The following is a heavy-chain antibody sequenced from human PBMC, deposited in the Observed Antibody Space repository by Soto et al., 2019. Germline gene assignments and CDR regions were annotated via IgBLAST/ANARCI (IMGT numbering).Heavy chain of an antibody. CDR3: ARDGSLVVVPAAIRDYYYGMDV. CDR2: IYHSGST. V-gene: IGHV4-4*02. D-gene: IGHD2-2*02. Sequence: RQPPGKGLEWIGEIYHSGSTNYNPSLKSRVTISVDKSKNQFSLKLSSVTAADTAVYYCARDGSLVVVPAAIRDYYYGMDVWGQGTTVTVSS. J-gene: IGHJ6*02.